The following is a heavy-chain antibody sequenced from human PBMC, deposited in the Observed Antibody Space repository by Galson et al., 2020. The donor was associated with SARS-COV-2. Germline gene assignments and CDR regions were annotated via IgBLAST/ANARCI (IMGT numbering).Heavy chain of an antibody. V-gene: IGHV3-33*01. CDR1: GFTFSTYG. CDR2: MWSEGSTK. J-gene: IGHJ4*02. Sequence: GGSLRLSCAASGFTFSTYGMHWVRQAPGKGLEWVAAMWSEGSTKFYAASVKGRFTISRDNSKDTLYLQMNTLRAEDTAIYYCARDAEALYGSGSYFSDFWGQGTLVTVSS. D-gene: IGHD3-10*01. CDR3: ARDAEALYGSGSYFSDF.